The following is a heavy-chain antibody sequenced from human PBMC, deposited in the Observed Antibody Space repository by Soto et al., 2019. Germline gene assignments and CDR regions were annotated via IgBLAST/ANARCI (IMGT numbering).Heavy chain of an antibody. CDR1: GFAFSGST. V-gene: IGHV3-73*02. J-gene: IGHJ6*02. Sequence: EVQLVEPGGGLVQPGGSLTLSCAGSGFAFSGSTIHWVRQASGKGLEWVGRIRSKANSYATAYAASVKGRFIISRDDSKITAYLQMSSLKIEDTAVYYCFRENYFSYHGMDVWGQGTTVTVSS. CDR2: IRSKANSYAT. CDR3: FRENYFSYHGMDV.